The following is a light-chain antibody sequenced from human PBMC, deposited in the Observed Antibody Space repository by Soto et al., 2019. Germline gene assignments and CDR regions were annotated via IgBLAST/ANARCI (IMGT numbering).Light chain of an antibody. CDR1: SSDVGGYNY. CDR3: SSYTSISIVV. J-gene: IGLJ2*01. V-gene: IGLV2-14*01. CDR2: EVS. Sequence: QSALTQPASVSGSPGQSITISCTGTSSDVGGYNYVSWYQQHPGKAPKLMIYEVSNRPSGVSNRFSGSKSGNTASLTISGLQAEDEADYYCSSYTSISIVVFGGGTKLTVL.